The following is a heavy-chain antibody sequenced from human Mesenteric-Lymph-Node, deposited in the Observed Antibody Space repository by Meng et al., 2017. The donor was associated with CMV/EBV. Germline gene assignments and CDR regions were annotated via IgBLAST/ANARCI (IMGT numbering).Heavy chain of an antibody. CDR3: ARVGLFGIVPGHMDY. CDR2: IRSSADAFGTTA. D-gene: IGHD2-2*01. CDR1: GFTFRDYF. J-gene: IGHJ4*02. Sequence: GESLKIPCAASGFTFRDYFMSWVRPAPGKGLEWVSYIRSSADAFGTTAFYADSVRGRFTISRDNAQNSLYLQMNSLRGEDKAVYYCARVGLFGIVPGHMDYWGQGTLVTVSS. V-gene: IGHV3-11*04.